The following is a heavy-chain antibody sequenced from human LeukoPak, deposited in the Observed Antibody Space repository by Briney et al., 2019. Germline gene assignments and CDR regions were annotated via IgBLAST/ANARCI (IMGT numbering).Heavy chain of an antibody. CDR1: GFTFSSYW. CDR2: IKQDGSEK. CDR3: ARDRVAAAKIYYYYYYMDV. D-gene: IGHD6-13*01. J-gene: IGHJ6*03. Sequence: PGGSLRLSCAASGFTFSSYWMSWVRQAPGKGLEWVANIKQDGSEKYYVDSVKGRFTISRDNAKNSLYLQMNSLRAEGTAVYYCARDRVAAAKIYYYYYYMDVWGKGTTVTVSS. V-gene: IGHV3-7*01.